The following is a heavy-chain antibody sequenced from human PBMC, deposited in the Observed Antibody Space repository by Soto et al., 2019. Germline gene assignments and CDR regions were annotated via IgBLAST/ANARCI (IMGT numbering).Heavy chain of an antibody. CDR2: IIPIFGTA. D-gene: IGHD2-15*01. CDR1: GGTFSSYA. V-gene: IGHV1-69*13. CDR3: AREDHGQAPDIVVVVAATLGWFDP. Sequence: GASVKVSCKASGGTFSSYAISWVRQAPGQGLEWMGGIIPIFGTANYAQKFQGRVTITADESTSTAYMELSSLRSEDTAVYYCAREDHGQAPDIVVVVAATLGWFDPWGQGTLVTVSS. J-gene: IGHJ5*02.